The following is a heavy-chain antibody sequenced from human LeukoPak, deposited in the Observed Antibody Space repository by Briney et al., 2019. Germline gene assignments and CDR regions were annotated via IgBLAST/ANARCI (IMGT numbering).Heavy chain of an antibody. Sequence: SETLSLTCAVYGGSFSGYYWSWIRQPPGKGLEWIGEINHSGSTNYNPSLKSRVTISVDTSKNQFSLKLSSVTAADTAVYYCARLKGHSGSGRDNWFDPWGQGILVTVSS. CDR1: GGSFSGYY. V-gene: IGHV4-34*01. CDR3: ARLKGHSGSGRDNWFDP. D-gene: IGHD3-10*01. J-gene: IGHJ5*02. CDR2: INHSGST.